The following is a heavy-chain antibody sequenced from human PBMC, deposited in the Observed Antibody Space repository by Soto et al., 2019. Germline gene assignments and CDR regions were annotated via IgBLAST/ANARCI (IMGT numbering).Heavy chain of an antibody. CDR2: IYYSGST. CDR3: ARVAVAGTRFDY. D-gene: IGHD6-19*01. Sequence: PSETQSLTCTVSGGSISSGDYYWSWIRQPPGKGLEWIGYIYYSGSTYYNPSLKSRVTISVDTSKNQLSLKLSSVTAADTAVYYCARVAVAGTRFDYWGQGTLVTVSS. V-gene: IGHV4-30-4*01. J-gene: IGHJ4*02. CDR1: GGSISSGDYY.